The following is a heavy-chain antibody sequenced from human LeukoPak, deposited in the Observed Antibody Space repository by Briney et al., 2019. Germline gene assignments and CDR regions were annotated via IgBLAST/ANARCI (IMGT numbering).Heavy chain of an antibody. V-gene: IGHV1-69*05. D-gene: IGHD6-13*01. Sequence: GSSVKVSCKASGGTFSSYAISCVRQAPGQGLEWMGGIIPIFGTANYAQKFQGRVTITTDEYTSTAYMELSSLRSEDTAVYYCARSRAVLSVSGIADLHYFDYWGQGTLVTVSS. CDR3: ARSRAVLSVSGIADLHYFDY. CDR1: GGTFSSYA. CDR2: IIPIFGTA. J-gene: IGHJ4*02.